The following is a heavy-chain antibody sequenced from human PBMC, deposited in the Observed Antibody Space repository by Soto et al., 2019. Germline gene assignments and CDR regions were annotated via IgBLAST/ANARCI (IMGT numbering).Heavy chain of an antibody. J-gene: IGHJ6*02. CDR1: GFTFSSYG. D-gene: IGHD3-3*01. CDR3: AKNTLTIFGVVISPPPSMDV. Sequence: QVQLVESGGCVVQPGRSLRLSCAASGFTFSSYGMYWVRQAPGKGLECVAVISYDGSNKYYADSVKGRFTISRDNSKNTLYLQMNSLRAEDTAVYYCAKNTLTIFGVVISPPPSMDVWGQGTTVTVSS. V-gene: IGHV3-30*18. CDR2: ISYDGSNK.